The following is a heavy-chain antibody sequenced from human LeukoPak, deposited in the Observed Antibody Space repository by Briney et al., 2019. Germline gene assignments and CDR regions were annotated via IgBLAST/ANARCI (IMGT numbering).Heavy chain of an antibody. CDR1: GFTFGDYA. CDR3: TRVFYDFWSGYYERPFDY. D-gene: IGHD3-3*01. V-gene: IGHV3-49*03. J-gene: IGHJ4*02. CDR2: IRSKAYGGTT. Sequence: GGSLRLSCTASGFTFGDYAMSWFRQAPGKGLEWVGFIRSKAYGGTTEYAASVKGRFTIPRDDSKSIAYLQMNSLKTGDTAVYYCTRVFYDFWSGYYERPFDYWGQGTLVTVSS.